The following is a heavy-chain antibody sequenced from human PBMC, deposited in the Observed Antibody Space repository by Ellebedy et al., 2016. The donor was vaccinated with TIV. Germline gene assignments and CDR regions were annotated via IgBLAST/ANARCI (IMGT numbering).Heavy chain of an antibody. CDR3: AKRPLTPNYMDV. CDR2: IGGSGDTT. V-gene: IGHV3-23*01. D-gene: IGHD3-9*01. CDR1: GFTFSNYD. J-gene: IGHJ6*03. Sequence: GESLKISXAASGFTFSNYDVTWVRQAPGKGLEWVSIIGGSGDTTYYADSVQGRFTISRDNSKNTLYLQMNNLRAEDTAVYYCAKRPLTPNYMDVWGKGTTVTVSS.